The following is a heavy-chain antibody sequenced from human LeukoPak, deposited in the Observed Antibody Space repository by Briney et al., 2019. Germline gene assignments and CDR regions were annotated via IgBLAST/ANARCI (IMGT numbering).Heavy chain of an antibody. CDR1: GFIFDTYD. J-gene: IGHJ4*02. CDR3: AKPSGSGVDY. D-gene: IGHD1-26*01. V-gene: IGHV3-30*02. CDR2: IRSDGYHT. Sequence: GGSLRLSCGASGFIFDTYDMHWVRQAPGKGLEWVAFIRSDGYHTYYADSVKGRFTITRDNSKNTLYLQMNSLRLEDTAVYYCAKPSGSGVDYWGRGTRVTVSS.